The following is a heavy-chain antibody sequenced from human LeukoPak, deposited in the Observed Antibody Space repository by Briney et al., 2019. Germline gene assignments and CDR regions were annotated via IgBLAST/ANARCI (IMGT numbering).Heavy chain of an antibody. CDR3: GRKAGDCGGGSCYSIDY. J-gene: IGHJ4*02. D-gene: IGHD2-15*01. V-gene: IGHV1-69*05. CDR1: GGSFSSEA. Sequence: SVKVSCKAFGGSFSSEAVSWVRQAPGQGLEWMGGIIPIFGTANYAQKFQGRVTITTDESTSTAYMEVSSLRSEDTAVYYCGRKAGDCGGGSCYSIDYWGQGTLVTVSS. CDR2: IIPIFGTA.